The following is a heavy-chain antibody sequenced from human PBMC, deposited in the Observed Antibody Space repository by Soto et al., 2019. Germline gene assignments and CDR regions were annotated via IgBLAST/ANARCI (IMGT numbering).Heavy chain of an antibody. J-gene: IGHJ6*02. V-gene: IGHV1-3*01. Sequence: GASVKVSCKASGYTFTSYAMHWVRQAPGQRLEWMGWINAGNGNTKYSQKFQGRVTITRDTSASTAYMELSSLRSEDTAVYYCARCTGYYYYYGMDVWGQGTTVTVSS. CDR1: GYTFTSYA. CDR2: INAGNGNT. CDR3: ARCTGYYYYYGMDV.